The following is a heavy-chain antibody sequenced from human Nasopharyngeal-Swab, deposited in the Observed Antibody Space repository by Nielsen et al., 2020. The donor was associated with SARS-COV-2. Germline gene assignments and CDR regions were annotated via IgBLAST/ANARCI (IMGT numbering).Heavy chain of an antibody. V-gene: IGHV3-15*01. Sequence: GGSLRPSCAASGFTFSNAWMSWVRQAPGRGLEWVGRIKKKTDGGTTDYAAPVKGRFTISRDDSKNMLYLQMSSLKTEDTGVYYCTTATYYYDSSGYANDASDIWGQGTMVTVSS. CDR2: IKKKTDGGTT. J-gene: IGHJ3*02. CDR3: TTATYYYDSSGYANDASDI. CDR1: GFTFSNAW. D-gene: IGHD3-22*01.